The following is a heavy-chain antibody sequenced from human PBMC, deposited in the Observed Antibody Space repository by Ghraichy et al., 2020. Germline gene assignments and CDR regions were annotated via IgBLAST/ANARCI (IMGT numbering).Heavy chain of an antibody. Sequence: GGSLRLSCAASGFTFSYYSMNWVRQAPGKGLEWISYISSGSRTIYYADSVKGRLTISRDNAKNSLYLQMNSLRDEDTATYYCARGVEGLALYYYFYGLDVWGQGTTVTLSS. CDR3: ARGVEGLALYYYFYGLDV. V-gene: IGHV3-48*02. CDR1: GFTFSYYS. J-gene: IGHJ6*02. CDR2: ISSGSRTI.